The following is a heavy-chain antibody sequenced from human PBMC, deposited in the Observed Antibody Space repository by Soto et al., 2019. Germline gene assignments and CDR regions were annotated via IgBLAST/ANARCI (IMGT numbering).Heavy chain of an antibody. CDR2: XRSKAYGGTT. CDR3: TRPQTDYVDLTALVDYYYGMDV. Sequence: PGGSLRLSCTASVFTFGDYAMSWFRQAPGKGLXXXXXXRSKAYGGTTEYAASVKGRFTISRDDSKSIAYLQMNSLKTEDTAVYYCTRPQTDYVDLTALVDYYYGMDVWGQGTTVTVSS. CDR1: VFTFGDYA. D-gene: IGHD2-8*02. J-gene: IGHJ6*02. V-gene: IGHV3-49*03.